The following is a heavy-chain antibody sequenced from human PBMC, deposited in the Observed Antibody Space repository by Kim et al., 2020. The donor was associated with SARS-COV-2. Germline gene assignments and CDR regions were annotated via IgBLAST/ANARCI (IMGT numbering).Heavy chain of an antibody. V-gene: IGHV4-31*03. CDR2: IYYSGST. J-gene: IGHJ4*02. D-gene: IGHD1-1*01. Sequence: TLSLTCTVSGGSISSGGYYWSWIRQHPGKGLEWIGYIYYSGSTYYNPSLKSRVTISVDTSKNQVSLKLSSVTAADTAVYYCARDRNGCFDYWGQGTLVTVSS. CDR1: GGSISSGGYY. CDR3: ARDRNGCFDY.